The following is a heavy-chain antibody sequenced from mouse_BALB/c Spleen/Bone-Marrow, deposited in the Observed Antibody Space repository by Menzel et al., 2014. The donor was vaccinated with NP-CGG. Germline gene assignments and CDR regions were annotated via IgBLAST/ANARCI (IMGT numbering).Heavy chain of an antibody. Sequence: VQLKESGPELVKPGTSVKMSRKASGYIFTSYVMDWVKQKPGQGLEWTGYINPYNDVTNYNEKFKGKATLTSDKSSSTAYMEVSSLTSEDSAVYYCAREGWLLRFDYWGQGTTLTVSS. CDR1: GYIFTSYV. CDR2: INPYNDVT. J-gene: IGHJ2*01. CDR3: AREGWLLRFDY. D-gene: IGHD2-3*01. V-gene: IGHV1-14*01.